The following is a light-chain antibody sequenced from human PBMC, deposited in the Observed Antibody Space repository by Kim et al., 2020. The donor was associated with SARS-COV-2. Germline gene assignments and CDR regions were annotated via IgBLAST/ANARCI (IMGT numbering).Light chain of an antibody. V-gene: IGKV1-39*01. CDR1: QNISTY. Sequence: DIQMTQSPSSLSASVGDRLTITCRASQNISTYLNWYQKKPGKAPKLLIYGVSSLQGGVPSKFSGSGFGTDFTLTISRLQVEDFGIFYCKQSYSAPYTFGQGTKLEI. CDR2: GVS. CDR3: KQSYSAPYT. J-gene: IGKJ2*01.